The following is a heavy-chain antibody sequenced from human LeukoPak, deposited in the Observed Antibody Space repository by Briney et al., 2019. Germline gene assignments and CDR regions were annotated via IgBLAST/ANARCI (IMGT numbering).Heavy chain of an antibody. Sequence: GASVKVSCKVSGYTLTELSMHWVRQAPGKELEWMGGFDPEDGETIYAQKFQGRVTMTEDTSTDTAYMELSSLRSEDTAVYYCATFRYYYDSSGYKYWGQGTLVTVSS. CDR2: FDPEDGET. J-gene: IGHJ4*02. CDR1: GYTLTELS. D-gene: IGHD3-22*01. CDR3: ATFRYYYDSSGYKY. V-gene: IGHV1-24*01.